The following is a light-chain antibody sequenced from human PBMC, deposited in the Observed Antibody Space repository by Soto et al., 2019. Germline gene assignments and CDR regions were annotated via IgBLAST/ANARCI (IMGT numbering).Light chain of an antibody. Sequence: QSALTQPASVSGSPGQSITISCTGTSSDVGGYNYVSWYQQHPGKAPKLMIYDVSNWPSGVSNRFSGSKSGSTASLTISGLQAEDEADYYCSSYTSGSTRYVFGTGTKVTV. CDR1: SSDVGGYNY. V-gene: IGLV2-14*01. CDR3: SSYTSGSTRYV. CDR2: DVS. J-gene: IGLJ1*01.